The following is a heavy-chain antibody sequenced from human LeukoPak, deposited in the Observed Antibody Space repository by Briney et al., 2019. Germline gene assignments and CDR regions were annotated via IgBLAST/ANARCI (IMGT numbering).Heavy chain of an antibody. V-gene: IGHV1-18*04. J-gene: IGHJ4*02. CDR3: ARVGVRCFGQVNWTD. D-gene: IGHD3-10*01. Sequence: GASAKVSCKASGYTFSSYGISWVRQAPGQGLEWMGWTSAYNCNTNYAQKLQGRVTMTTDTSTSTAYMELRSLRSDDTAVYYCARVGVRCFGQVNWTDWGQGTLVTVSS. CDR2: TSAYNCNT. CDR1: GYTFSSYG.